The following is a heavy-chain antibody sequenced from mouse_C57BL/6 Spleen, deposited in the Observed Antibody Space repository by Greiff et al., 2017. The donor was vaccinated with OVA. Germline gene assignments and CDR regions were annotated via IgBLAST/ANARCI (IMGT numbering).Heavy chain of an antibody. CDR1: GYTFTSYW. Sequence: VQLQQPGAELVKPGASVKMSCKASGYTFTSYWITWVKQRPGHGLEWIGDLYPGSGSTNYNAKFKSKATLTVDTSSSTAYMPLSSLTSEDSAVYYCAREGAREDYGSSDDAMDYWGQGTSVTVSS. CDR2: LYPGSGST. D-gene: IGHD1-1*01. J-gene: IGHJ4*01. V-gene: IGHV1-55*01. CDR3: AREGAREDYGSSDDAMDY.